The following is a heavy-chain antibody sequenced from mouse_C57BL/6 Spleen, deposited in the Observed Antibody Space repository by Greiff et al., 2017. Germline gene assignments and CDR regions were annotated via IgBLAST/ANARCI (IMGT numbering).Heavy chain of an antibody. V-gene: IGHV1-82*01. Sequence: QVQLQQSGPELVKPGASVKISCKASGYAFSSSWMNWVKQRPGKGLEWIGRIYPGDGDTNYNGKFKGKATLTADKSSSTAYMQLSSLTSEDSAVYFCARPFYSNLCYFDDWGQGTTLTVSS. D-gene: IGHD2-5*01. CDR1: GYAFSSSW. CDR2: IYPGDGDT. J-gene: IGHJ2*01. CDR3: ARPFYSNLCYFDD.